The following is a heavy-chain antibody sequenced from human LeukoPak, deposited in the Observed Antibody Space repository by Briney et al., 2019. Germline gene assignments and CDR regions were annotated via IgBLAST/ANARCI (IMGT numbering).Heavy chain of an antibody. CDR3: ARDRSNGYYYYDY. CDR2: ITSGGDYI. D-gene: IGHD2-8*01. CDR1: GFTFNTFN. J-gene: IGHJ4*02. V-gene: IGHV3-21*01. Sequence: GGSLRLSCAASGFTFNTFNMNWVRQAPGKGLEWVSSITSGGDYIYYADSVKGRFTTSRDNAKNSLSLQLNSLRAEDTAVYYCARDRSNGYYYYDYWGQGTLVTVSS.